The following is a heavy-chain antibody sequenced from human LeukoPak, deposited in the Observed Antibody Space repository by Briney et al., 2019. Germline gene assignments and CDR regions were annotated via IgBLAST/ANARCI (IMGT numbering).Heavy chain of an antibody. CDR1: GYIFTNYW. CDR2: IYPGDSDT. D-gene: IGHD5-24*01. CDR3: ARSQGGSNYDY. J-gene: IGHJ4*02. Sequence: GESLKISCKGSGYIFTNYWIGWVRPMPGKGLEWMGVIYPGDSDTRYSPSFQGQVTISADRSISTAYLHWSSLKASDTAMYYCARSQGGSNYDYWGQGTLVTVSS. V-gene: IGHV5-51*01.